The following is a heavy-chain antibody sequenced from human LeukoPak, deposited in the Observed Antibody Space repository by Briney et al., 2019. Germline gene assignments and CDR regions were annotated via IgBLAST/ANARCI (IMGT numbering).Heavy chain of an antibody. Sequence: AGGSLRLSCATSGFMFKNYGMSWVRQAPGRGLEWVSTISYSGANTHYADSVRGRCTISRDNSKNTLSLQMNSLRVEDTAIYYCADDYSSEGHFDYWGQGTRVTVSS. CDR3: ADDYSSEGHFDY. CDR1: GFMFKNYG. V-gene: IGHV3-23*01. J-gene: IGHJ4*02. D-gene: IGHD2-21*01. CDR2: ISYSGANT.